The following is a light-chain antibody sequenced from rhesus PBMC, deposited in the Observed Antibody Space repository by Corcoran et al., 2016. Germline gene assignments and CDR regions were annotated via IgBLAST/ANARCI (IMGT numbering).Light chain of an antibody. CDR3: QHSYGTPYS. V-gene: IGKV1-74*01. Sequence: DIQMTQSPSSLSASVGDRVTITCRASENVNNYLHWYQQKPGKAPKLLIYVASTLQSGVPSRFSGSGSGTDYTFTISSLQPEDVATDYCQHSYGTPYSFGQGTKVEIK. J-gene: IGKJ2*01. CDR1: ENVNNY. CDR2: VAS.